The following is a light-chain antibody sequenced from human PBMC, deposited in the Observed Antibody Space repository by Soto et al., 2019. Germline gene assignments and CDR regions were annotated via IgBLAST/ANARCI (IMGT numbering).Light chain of an antibody. CDR2: DAS. V-gene: IGKV3-11*01. CDR1: QRITTY. CDR3: QQRSGWPLT. J-gene: IGKJ4*01. Sequence: EIELTQSPATLSLSPGERATLSCRASQRITTYLAWYQQKPGQAPRLLIYDASNRATGIPARFSGSGSGTDFTLTISSLEPEDFAFYYCQQRSGWPLTFGGGTKVEIK.